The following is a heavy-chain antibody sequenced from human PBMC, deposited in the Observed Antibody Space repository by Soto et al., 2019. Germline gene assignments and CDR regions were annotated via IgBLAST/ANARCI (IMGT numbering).Heavy chain of an antibody. Sequence: SVKVSCKASGFTFTSSAMQWVRQARGQRLEWIGWIVVGSGNTNYAQKFQERVTITRDMSTSTAYMELSSLRSEDTAVYYCAASMNYYYGMDVWGQGTTVTVSS. CDR2: IVVGSGNT. V-gene: IGHV1-58*02. CDR1: GFTFTSSA. J-gene: IGHJ6*02. D-gene: IGHD2-21*01. CDR3: AASMNYYYGMDV.